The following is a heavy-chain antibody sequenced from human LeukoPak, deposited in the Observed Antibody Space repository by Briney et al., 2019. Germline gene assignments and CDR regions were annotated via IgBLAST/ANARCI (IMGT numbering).Heavy chain of an antibody. CDR3: ARGRLWFGEPVDY. J-gene: IGHJ4*02. Sequence: SETLSLTCAVYGGSFSGYYWSWIRQPPGKGLEWIGEINHSGSTNYNPSLKSRGTISVDTSKNQFSLKLSSVTAADTAVYYCARGRLWFGEPVDYWGQGTLVTVSS. V-gene: IGHV4-34*01. CDR2: INHSGST. CDR1: GGSFSGYY. D-gene: IGHD3-10*01.